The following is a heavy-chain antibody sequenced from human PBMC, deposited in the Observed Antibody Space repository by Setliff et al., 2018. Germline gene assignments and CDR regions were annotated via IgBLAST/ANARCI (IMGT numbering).Heavy chain of an antibody. V-gene: IGHV1-3*01. Sequence: ASVKVSCKASGYTFANYGLHWVRQAPGQRLEWMGWINAGNGDTKFSQKFQDTITMTADTSASTAYMELSSLRSEDTAVYYCARGRSTYFIDVWGRGTTVTVSS. CDR1: GYTFANYG. CDR3: ARGRSTYFIDV. CDR2: INAGNGDT. J-gene: IGHJ6*03.